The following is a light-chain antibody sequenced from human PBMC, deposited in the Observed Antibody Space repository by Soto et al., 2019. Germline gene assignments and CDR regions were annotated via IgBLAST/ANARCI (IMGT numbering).Light chain of an antibody. V-gene: IGLV1-40*01. CDR3: SSYTSDSTLV. CDR2: ANS. J-gene: IGLJ3*02. CDR1: SSNIGAGYD. Sequence: QSALTQPPSVSGAPGQRVTISCTGSSSNIGAGYDVHWYRQLPGTAPKLLIYANSNRPSGVPGRFSGSKSGTSASLAITGLRAEAEVDYYCSSYTSDSTLVFGGGTKVTVL.